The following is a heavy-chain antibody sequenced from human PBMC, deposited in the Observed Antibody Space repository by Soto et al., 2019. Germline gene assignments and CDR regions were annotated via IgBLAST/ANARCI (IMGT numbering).Heavy chain of an antibody. Sequence: PGGSLRLSCSASGFTFSSYAMHWVRQAPGKGLEYVSAISSNGGSTYYADSVKGRFTISRDNSKNTLYLQMSSLRAEDTAVYYCVRRGYDFWSGYPNGDYWGQGTLVTAPQ. D-gene: IGHD3-3*01. CDR3: VRRGYDFWSGYPNGDY. CDR2: ISSNGGST. J-gene: IGHJ4*02. CDR1: GFTFSSYA. V-gene: IGHV3-64D*06.